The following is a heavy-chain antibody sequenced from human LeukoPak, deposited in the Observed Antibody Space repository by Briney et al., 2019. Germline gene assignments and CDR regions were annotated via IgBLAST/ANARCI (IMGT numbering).Heavy chain of an antibody. CDR2: INPNSGAT. Sequence: ASVKVSCKASGYTLSGYYMHWVRQAPGQGLEWMGWINPNSGATKYAQKFQGRVTMTRDTSISTAYMELSRLTSDDTAVYYCARKYDILTGNDNWFDPWGQGTLVTVSS. CDR1: GYTLSGYY. V-gene: IGHV1-2*02. CDR3: ARKYDILTGNDNWFDP. J-gene: IGHJ5*02. D-gene: IGHD3-9*01.